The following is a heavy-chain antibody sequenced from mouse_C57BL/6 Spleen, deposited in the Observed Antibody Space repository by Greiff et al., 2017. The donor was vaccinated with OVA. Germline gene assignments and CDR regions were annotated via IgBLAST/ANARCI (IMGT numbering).Heavy chain of an antibody. J-gene: IGHJ4*01. Sequence: EVKVEESGPGMVKPSQSLSLTCTVTGYSITSGYDWHWIRHFPGNKLEWMGYISYSGSTNYNPSLKSRISITHDTSKNHFFLKLNSVTTEDTATYYCARAYSNYGRYAMDYWGQGTSVTVSS. V-gene: IGHV3-1*01. CDR1: GYSITSGYD. CDR3: ARAYSNYGRYAMDY. D-gene: IGHD2-5*01. CDR2: ISYSGST.